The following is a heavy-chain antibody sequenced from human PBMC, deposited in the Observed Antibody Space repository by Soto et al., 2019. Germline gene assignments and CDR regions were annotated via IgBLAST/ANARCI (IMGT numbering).Heavy chain of an antibody. CDR2: IYYSGST. Sequence: SETLSLTCTVSGGSISSGGYYWSWIRQHPGKGLEWIGYIYYSGSTYYNPSLKSRVTISVDTSKNQFSLKLSSVTAADTAVYYCARSDILTGSALDYWGRGTLVTVSS. CDR3: ARSDILTGSALDY. V-gene: IGHV4-31*03. J-gene: IGHJ4*02. CDR1: GGSISSGGYY. D-gene: IGHD3-9*01.